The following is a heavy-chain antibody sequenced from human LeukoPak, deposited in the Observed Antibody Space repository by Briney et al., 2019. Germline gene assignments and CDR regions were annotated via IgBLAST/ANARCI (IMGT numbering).Heavy chain of an antibody. CDR2: IHYNGIT. CDR3: ARHISSGGTYAHFDY. CDR1: GSMYNYY. J-gene: IGHJ4*02. Sequence: PSETLSLTCTVSGSMYNYYWSWIRQPPGKGLEWIGYIHYNGITNYNPSLKTRVTMSLDTSKNQVSLNLNSVIAADTAVYYCARHISSGGTYAHFDYWGQGTLVTVSS. V-gene: IGHV4-59*08. D-gene: IGHD1-26*01.